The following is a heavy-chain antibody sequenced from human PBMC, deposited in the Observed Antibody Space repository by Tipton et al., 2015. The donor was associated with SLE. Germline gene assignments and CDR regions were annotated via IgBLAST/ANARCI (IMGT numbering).Heavy chain of an antibody. Sequence: QLVQSGGGLVQPGGSLKLSCAASGFTFSGSAMHWVRQASGKGLEWVGRIRSKANSYATAYAASVKGRFTISRDDSKNTAYLQMNSLKTEDTAVYYCTRGLYSGYDKFYWGQGTLVTVSS. V-gene: IGHV3-73*01. CDR3: TRGLYSGYDKFY. J-gene: IGHJ4*02. CDR1: GFTFSGSA. D-gene: IGHD5-12*01. CDR2: IRSKANSYAT.